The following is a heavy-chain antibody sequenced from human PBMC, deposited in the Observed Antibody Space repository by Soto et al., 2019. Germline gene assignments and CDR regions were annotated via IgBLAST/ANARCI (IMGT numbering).Heavy chain of an antibody. CDR2: ISGSGGST. V-gene: IGHV3-23*01. D-gene: IGHD3-22*01. J-gene: IGHJ6*02. CDR1: GFTFSSYA. Sequence: QAGGSLRLSCAASGFTFSSYAMSWVRQAPGKGLEWVSAISGSGGSTYYADSVKGRFTISRDNSKNTLYLQMNSLRAEDTAVYYCAKAEYYYDSSGYYYDYYYGMGVWGQGTTVTVSS. CDR3: AKAEYYYDSSGYYYDYYYGMGV.